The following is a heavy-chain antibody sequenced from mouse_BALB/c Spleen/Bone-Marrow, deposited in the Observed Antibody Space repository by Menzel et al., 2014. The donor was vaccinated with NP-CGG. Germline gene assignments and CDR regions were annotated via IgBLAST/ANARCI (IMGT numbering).Heavy chain of an antibody. CDR3: ARDYDYDAWFAY. D-gene: IGHD2-4*01. CDR1: GYTFTSYY. CDR2: IYPGNVNT. J-gene: IGHJ3*01. V-gene: IGHV1S56*01. Sequence: QVQLQQSGPELVKPGASVRISCKASGYTFTSYYIHWVKQRPGQGLVWIGWIYPGNVNTKYNEKFKGKATLTADKSSSTAYMQLSSLTSEDSAVYFCARDYDYDAWFAYWGQGTLVTVSA.